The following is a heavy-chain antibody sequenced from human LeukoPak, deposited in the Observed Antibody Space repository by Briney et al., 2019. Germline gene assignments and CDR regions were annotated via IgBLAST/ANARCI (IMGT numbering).Heavy chain of an antibody. V-gene: IGHV3-11*01. J-gene: IGHJ4*02. D-gene: IGHD4/OR15-4a*01. CDR3: ARRAGAYSHPYDY. CDR2: ISRSGSTK. Sequence: GGSLRLSCAASGFTFSDYNMRWIRQAPGKGLEWVSSISRSGSTKYYADSVKGRFTISRDNAKNSLFLQMNSLRAEDTAVYYCARRAGAYSHPYDYWGQGTLVTVSS. CDR1: GFTFSDYN.